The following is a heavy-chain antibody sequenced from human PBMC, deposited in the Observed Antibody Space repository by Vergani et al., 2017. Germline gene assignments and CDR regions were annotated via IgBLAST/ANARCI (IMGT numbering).Heavy chain of an antibody. CDR2: ISSNGGST. D-gene: IGHD2-2*02. CDR1: GFTFSSYA. V-gene: IGHV3-64*01. CDR3: AREFVGYCSSTSCYRHDAFDI. Sequence: EVQLVESGGGLVQPGGSLRLSCAASGFTFSSYAMHWVRQAPGKGLEYVSAISSNGGSTYYANSVKGRFTISRDNSKNTLYLQMGSLRAEDMAVYYCAREFVGYCSSTSCYRHDAFDIWGQGTMVTVSS. J-gene: IGHJ3*02.